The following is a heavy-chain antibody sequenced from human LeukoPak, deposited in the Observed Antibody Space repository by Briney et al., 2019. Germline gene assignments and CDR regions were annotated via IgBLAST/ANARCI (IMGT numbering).Heavy chain of an antibody. J-gene: IGHJ5*02. V-gene: IGHV1-24*01. CDR2: FDPEDGET. CDR1: GYTLTELS. D-gene: IGHD3-3*01. Sequence: GASVKVSCKVSGYTLTELSMHWVRQAPGKVLEWMGGFDPEDGETIYAQKFQGRVTMTEDTSTDTAYMELSSLRSEDTAVYYCATTDTIFGVVTENWFDPWGQGTLVTVSS. CDR3: ATTDTIFGVVTENWFDP.